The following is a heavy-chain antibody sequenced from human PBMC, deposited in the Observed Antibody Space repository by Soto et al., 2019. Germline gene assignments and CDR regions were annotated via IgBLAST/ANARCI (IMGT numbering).Heavy chain of an antibody. D-gene: IGHD3-16*01. CDR3: ARGRRVMITPFNNWFDP. CDR1: GVFFSGLY. Sequence: TSETPSLPCGGYGVFFSGLYWGWIRQPPGKGLEWIGEINHSGSTNYNPSLKSRVTISVDTSKNQFSLKLSSVTAADTAVYYCARGRRVMITPFNNWFDPWGQGTLVTVSS. J-gene: IGHJ5*02. CDR2: INHSGST. V-gene: IGHV4-34*01.